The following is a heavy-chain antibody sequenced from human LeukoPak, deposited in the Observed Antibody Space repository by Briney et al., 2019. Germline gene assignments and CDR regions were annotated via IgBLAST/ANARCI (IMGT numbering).Heavy chain of an antibody. Sequence: PSETLSLTCTVSGGSISSSSYYWGWIRQPPGKGLEWIGSIYYSGSTYYNPSLKSRVTISVDTSKNQFSLKLSSVTAADTAVYYCATAHTGGGVAFDIWGQGTMVTVSS. CDR1: GGSISSSSYY. V-gene: IGHV4-39*07. J-gene: IGHJ3*02. CDR3: ATAHTGGGVAFDI. CDR2: IYYSGST. D-gene: IGHD1-14*01.